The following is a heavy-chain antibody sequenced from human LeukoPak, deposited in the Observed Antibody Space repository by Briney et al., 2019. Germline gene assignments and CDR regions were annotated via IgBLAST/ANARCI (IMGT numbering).Heavy chain of an antibody. Sequence: PSETLSLTCNVSDDSITMFYWTWIRQPPGKGLEWIGYVDHTGSTNFNPSLNGRVSISRDTSKNLFSLRLRSVTAADTAVYYCARSRSTRFKGQFHYWGQGTLVTVSS. J-gene: IGHJ4*02. CDR3: ARSRSTRFKGQFHY. CDR1: DDSITMFY. D-gene: IGHD5/OR15-5a*01. CDR2: VDHTGST. V-gene: IGHV4-59*01.